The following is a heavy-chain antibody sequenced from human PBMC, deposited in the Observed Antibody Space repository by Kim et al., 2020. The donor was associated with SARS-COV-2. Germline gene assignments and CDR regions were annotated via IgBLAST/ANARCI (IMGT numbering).Heavy chain of an antibody. V-gene: IGHV3-73*01. J-gene: IGHJ5*02. D-gene: IGHD1-26*01. CDR3: TRHSATFDP. Sequence: ATAYAASVHGRFTISRDDSKNTAYLQMNSLKTEDTAVYYCTRHSATFDPWGQGTLVTVSS. CDR2: AT.